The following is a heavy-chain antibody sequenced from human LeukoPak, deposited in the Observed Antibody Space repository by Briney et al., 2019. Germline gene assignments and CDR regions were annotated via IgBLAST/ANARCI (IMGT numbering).Heavy chain of an antibody. V-gene: IGHV3-21*01. CDR2: ISSSSSYI. CDR1: GFTFSSYS. Sequence: GGSLRLSCAASGFTFSSYSMNWVRQAPGKGLEWVSSISSSSSYIYYADSVKGRFTISRDNAKNSLYLQMNSLRAEDTAVYYCAREWVAAAATGAFDIWGQGTVVTVSS. CDR3: AREWVAAAATGAFDI. J-gene: IGHJ3*02. D-gene: IGHD6-13*01.